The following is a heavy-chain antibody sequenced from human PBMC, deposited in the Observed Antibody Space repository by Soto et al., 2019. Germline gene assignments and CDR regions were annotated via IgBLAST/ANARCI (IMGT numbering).Heavy chain of an antibody. J-gene: IGHJ3*02. CDR1: GGSISSSSYY. CDR2: IYYSGST. CDR3: ARWADITMIVVVSTVAETNDAFDI. V-gene: IGHV4-39*01. D-gene: IGHD3-22*01. Sequence: QLQLQESGPGLVKPSETLSLTCTVSGGSISSSSYYWGWIRQPPGKGLEWIGSIYYSGSTYYNPSLKSRVTISVDTSKNQFSLKLSSVTAADTAVYYCARWADITMIVVVSTVAETNDAFDIWGQGTMVTVSS.